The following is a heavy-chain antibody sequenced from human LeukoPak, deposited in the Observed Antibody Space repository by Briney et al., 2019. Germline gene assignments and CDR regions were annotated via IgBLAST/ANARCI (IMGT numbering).Heavy chain of an antibody. CDR2: IWYDGSNK. D-gene: IGHD6-19*01. J-gene: IGHJ4*02. Sequence: GRSLRLSCAASEFTFSSYGMHWVRQAPGKGLEWVAVIWYDGSNKYYADSVKGRFTISRDNSKNALYLQMNSLRVEDTAVYYCASGTGQWLVQDYWGQGTLVIVSS. CDR3: ASGTGQWLVQDY. V-gene: IGHV3-33*01. CDR1: EFTFSSYG.